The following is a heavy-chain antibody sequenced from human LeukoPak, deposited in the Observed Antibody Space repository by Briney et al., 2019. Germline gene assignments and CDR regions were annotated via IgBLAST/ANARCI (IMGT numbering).Heavy chain of an antibody. CDR2: IKSKTDGGKT. V-gene: IGHV3-15*01. D-gene: IGHD3-10*01. Sequence: GGSLRLSYAASGFPFSNAWMSWVRQAPGKGLEWVRRIKSKTDGGKTDYAAPVQGRFSSSRDDSENTIYLQMNGLNTEDTAVYYCSTVSPYYGSGTTSPDSWGQGTLVVVSS. J-gene: IGHJ4*02. CDR3: STVSPYYGSGTTSPDS. CDR1: GFPFSNAW.